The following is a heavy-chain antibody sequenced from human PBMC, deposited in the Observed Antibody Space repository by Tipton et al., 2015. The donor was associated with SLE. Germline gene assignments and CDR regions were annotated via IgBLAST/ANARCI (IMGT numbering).Heavy chain of an antibody. CDR1: GFTFSTYT. CDR3: ARVRITMIVVVPDAFDI. V-gene: IGHV3-21*01. Sequence: SLRLSCAASGFTFSTYTMNWVRQAPGKGLEWVSSISSSSNYIYYADSVKGRFTISRDNAKNSLYLQMNSLRAEDTAVYYCARVRITMIVVVPDAFDIWGQGTMVTVSS. CDR2: ISSSSNYI. D-gene: IGHD3-22*01. J-gene: IGHJ3*02.